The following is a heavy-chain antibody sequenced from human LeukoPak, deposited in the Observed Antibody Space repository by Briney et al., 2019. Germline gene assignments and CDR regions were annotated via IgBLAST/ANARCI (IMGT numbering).Heavy chain of an antibody. V-gene: IGHV4-39*01. Sequence: SETLSLTCTVSGGSISSSSYYWGWIRQPPGKGLEWIGSIYYSGSTYYNPSLKSRVTISVDTSKNQFSLKLSSVTAADTAVYYCARGQYCSGGSCYSYYFDYWSEGTLVTVSS. CDR2: IYYSGST. J-gene: IGHJ4*02. CDR1: GGSISSSSYY. D-gene: IGHD2-15*01. CDR3: ARGQYCSGGSCYSYYFDY.